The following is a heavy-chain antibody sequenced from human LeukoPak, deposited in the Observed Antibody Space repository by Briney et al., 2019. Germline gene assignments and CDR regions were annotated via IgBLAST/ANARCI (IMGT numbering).Heavy chain of an antibody. V-gene: IGHV3-30-3*01. D-gene: IGHD4-11*01. CDR2: ISSDGSNK. CDR3: ARDLQV. Sequence: GGSLRLSCAASGFTFSNYAMRWVRQAPGKGLEWVAVISSDGSNKYYANSVKGRFTISRDNSKNTLYLQMNSLRAEDTAVYYCARDLQVWGQGTLVTVSS. J-gene: IGHJ4*02. CDR1: GFTFSNYA.